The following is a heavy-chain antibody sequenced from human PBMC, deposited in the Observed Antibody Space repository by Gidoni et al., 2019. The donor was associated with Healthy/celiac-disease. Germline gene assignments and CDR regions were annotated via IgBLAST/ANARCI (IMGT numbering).Heavy chain of an antibody. CDR1: GGSISSGSYY. J-gene: IGHJ4*02. Sequence: QVQLQESGPGLLKPSQTLSLTCPVSGGSISSGSYYWSWIRQPAGKGLEWIGLIYTSGSTNYNPALKSRVTISVDTSKNQFSLKLSSVTAADTAVYYCARAAGGYYDSSGLDYWGQGTLVTVSS. CDR3: ARAAGGYYDSSGLDY. D-gene: IGHD3-22*01. CDR2: IYTSGST. V-gene: IGHV4-61*02.